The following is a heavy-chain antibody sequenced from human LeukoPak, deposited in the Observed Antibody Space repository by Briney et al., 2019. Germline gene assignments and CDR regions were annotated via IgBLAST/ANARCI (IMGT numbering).Heavy chain of an antibody. Sequence: GGSLRLSCAASGFTFSSYAMSWVRQAPGKGLEWVSGISSSGGSTYYADSVKGRFTISRDSSKNTLYLQMNSLRAEDTAVYYCAKGCGGTCYAYFDSWGQGTLITVSS. V-gene: IGHV3-23*01. CDR3: AKGCGGTCYAYFDS. D-gene: IGHD2-15*01. CDR2: ISSSGGST. J-gene: IGHJ4*02. CDR1: GFTFSSYA.